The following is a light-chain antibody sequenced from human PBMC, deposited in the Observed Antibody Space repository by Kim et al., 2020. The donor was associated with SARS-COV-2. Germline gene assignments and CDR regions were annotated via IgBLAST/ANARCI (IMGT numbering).Light chain of an antibody. CDR3: QQYGAYPVT. CDR1: QSVSDRY. V-gene: IGKV3-20*01. CDR2: GAS. Sequence: EIVLTQSPGTLSLSPGERATLSCRASQSVSDRYLAWYQQKPGQTPRVVIYGASNRATGIPDRFSGGGSGTDFTLIIKRLEPEDFAVYYCQQYGAYPVTFGQGTKLEI. J-gene: IGKJ2*01.